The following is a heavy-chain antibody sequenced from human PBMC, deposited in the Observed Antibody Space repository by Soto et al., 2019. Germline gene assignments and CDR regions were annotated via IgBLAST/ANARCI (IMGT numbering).Heavy chain of an antibody. CDR1: GPYISDFS. D-gene: IGHD1-7*01. CDR3: ARETGENWTYEAH. V-gene: IGHV4-4*07. J-gene: IGHJ1*01. CDR2: ITINGNT. Sequence: SETLSLTCSLSGPYISDFSWSWIRQPAGKGLEWIGRITINGNTQKNPSFKSRVTMSIDTSRNHFSLNLQSATAADTALYYCARETGENWTYEAHWGPGTLVTVSS.